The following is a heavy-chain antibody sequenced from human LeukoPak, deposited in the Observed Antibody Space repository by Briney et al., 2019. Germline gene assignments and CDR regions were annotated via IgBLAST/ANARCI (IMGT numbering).Heavy chain of an antibody. V-gene: IGHV3-30-3*01. J-gene: IGHJ4*02. CDR3: ARGPIAVAGTHYFDY. CDR2: VSNDGSNQ. D-gene: IGHD6-19*01. Sequence: GGSLRLSCAASGFTFTYYAMHWVRQAPGKGLEWVSVVSNDGSNQDYTDSVKGRFIISRDDSKSTVYLQMNSLRVDDTAMYYCARGPIAVAGTHYFDYWGQGTLVTVSS. CDR1: GFTFTYYA.